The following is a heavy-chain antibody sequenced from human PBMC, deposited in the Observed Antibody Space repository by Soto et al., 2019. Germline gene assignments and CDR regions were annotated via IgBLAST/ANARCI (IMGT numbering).Heavy chain of an antibody. CDR1: GFTVSSNY. D-gene: IGHD3-10*01. CDR3: ARHITMDPLLVY. CDR2: IYSGGST. V-gene: IGHV3-53*01. J-gene: IGHJ4*02. Sequence: EVQLVESGGGLIQPGGSLRLSCAASGFTVSSNYMSWVRQAPGKGLEWVSVIYSGGSTYYADSVKGGFTISRDNSNNPPYLQMNTLRAEDAAVYYCARHITMDPLLVYWGQGPLVTVSS.